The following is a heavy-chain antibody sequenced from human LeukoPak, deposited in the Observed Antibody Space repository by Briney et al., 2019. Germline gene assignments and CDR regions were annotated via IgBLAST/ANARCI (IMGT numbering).Heavy chain of an antibody. V-gene: IGHV4-59*01. D-gene: IGHD2-15*01. J-gene: IGHJ4*02. Sequence: SETLSLTCPVSGGSISSYYWSWIRQPPGKGLEWIGYIYYSGSTNYNPSLKSRVTISVDTSKNQFSLKLSSVTAADTAVYYCARVSRYCSGGSCKYYFDYWGQGTLVTVSS. CDR1: GGSISSYY. CDR3: ARVSRYCSGGSCKYYFDY. CDR2: IYYSGST.